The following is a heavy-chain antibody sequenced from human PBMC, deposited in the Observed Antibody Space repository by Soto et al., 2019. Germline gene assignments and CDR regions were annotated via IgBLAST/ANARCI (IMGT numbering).Heavy chain of an antibody. CDR1: NGPISGFY. CDR2: IHYSGRT. CDR3: VRVGVGIGNHFDS. D-gene: IGHD1-26*01. J-gene: IGHJ4*02. Sequence: SETLSLTXSVSNGPISGFYWTWIRQPPGKILEWIGYIHYSGRTDYNPSLTSRATMSVDTSKNQFSLNLKSITAADTAVYYCVRVGVGIGNHFDSWGRGTLVTVSS. V-gene: IGHV4-59*12.